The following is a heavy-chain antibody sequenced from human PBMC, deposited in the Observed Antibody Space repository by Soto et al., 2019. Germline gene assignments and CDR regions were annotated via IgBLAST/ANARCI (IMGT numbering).Heavy chain of an antibody. CDR2: INHSGST. CDR3: ARGRRQWSSDY. J-gene: IGHJ4*02. CDR1: GGSFSGYY. Sequence: SETLSLTCAVYGGSFSGYYWSWIRQPPGKGLEWIGEINHSGSTNYNPSLKSRVTISVDTSKNQFSLKLSSVTAADTAVYYCARGRRQWSSDYWGQGTLVTVSS. D-gene: IGHD6-19*01. V-gene: IGHV4-34*01.